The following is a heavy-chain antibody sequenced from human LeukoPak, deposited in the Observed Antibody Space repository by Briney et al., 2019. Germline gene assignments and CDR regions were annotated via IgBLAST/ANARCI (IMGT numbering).Heavy chain of an antibody. Sequence: GGSLRLSCAASGFTFSNAWMSWVRQAPGKGLEWVGRIKSKTDGGTTDYAAPVKGRFTISRDDSKNTLYLQMNSLKTEDTAVYYRTTDPLWFGEFEDYWGQGTLVTVSS. CDR3: TTDPLWFGEFEDY. CDR1: GFTFSNAW. V-gene: IGHV3-15*01. D-gene: IGHD3-10*01. J-gene: IGHJ4*02. CDR2: IKSKTDGGTT.